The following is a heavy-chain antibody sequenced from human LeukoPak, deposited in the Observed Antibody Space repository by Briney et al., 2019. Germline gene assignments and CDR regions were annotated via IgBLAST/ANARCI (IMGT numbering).Heavy chain of an antibody. Sequence: PGGSLRLSCAASGFNFSNYAMSWVRQAPGKGLQWVSGISGGGGSTYYADSVKGRFTISRDNSKNTLYLQMNSLRAEDTAVYYCAKFNSGYDGSDAFDIWGQGTMVTVSS. J-gene: IGHJ3*02. CDR1: GFNFSNYA. CDR3: AKFNSGYDGSDAFDI. CDR2: ISGGGGST. D-gene: IGHD5-12*01. V-gene: IGHV3-23*01.